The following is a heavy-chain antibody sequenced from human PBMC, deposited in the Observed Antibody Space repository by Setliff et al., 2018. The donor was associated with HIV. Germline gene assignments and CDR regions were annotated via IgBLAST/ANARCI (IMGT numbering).Heavy chain of an antibody. CDR1: GSTFITYH. CDR2: INPNTGST. CDR3: AEVTCSPDSCFLDY. V-gene: IGHV1-46*01. Sequence: GASVNVSCKASGSTFITYHVHWVRQAPGQGLEWMGIINPNTGSTSYAQKFQGRVTMTWDTSSGTVYMDLNSLKSEDTAVYYCAEVTCSPDSCFLDYWGQGTLVTVSS. D-gene: IGHD2-15*01. J-gene: IGHJ4*02.